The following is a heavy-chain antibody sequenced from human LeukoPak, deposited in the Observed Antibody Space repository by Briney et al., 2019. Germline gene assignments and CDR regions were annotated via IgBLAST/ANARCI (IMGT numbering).Heavy chain of an antibody. J-gene: IGHJ4*02. CDR1: GGSLSGHY. D-gene: IGHD3-22*01. V-gene: IGHV4-34*01. CDR2: INHSGST. CDR3: ARGRQRAYYYDSSGYPPDY. Sequence: SSETLALTCAVYGGSLSGHYWSWIRQPPGKGLEWIGEINHSGSTNYNPSLKSRVTISVDTSKNQFSLKLSSVTAADTAVYYCARGRQRAYYYDSSGYPPDYWGQGTLVTVSS.